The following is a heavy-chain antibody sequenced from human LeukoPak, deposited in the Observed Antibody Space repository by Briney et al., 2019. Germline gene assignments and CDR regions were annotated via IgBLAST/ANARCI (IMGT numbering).Heavy chain of an antibody. CDR1: GFTFSSYA. Sequence: GGSLRLSCAASGFTFSSYAMHWVRQAPGKGLEWVAVISYDGSNKYYADSVKGRFTISRDDSKNTAYLQMNSLKTEDTAVYYCTRRAPSGGNFDYWGQGTLVTVSS. V-gene: IGHV3-30-3*01. CDR3: TRRAPSGGNFDY. J-gene: IGHJ4*02. CDR2: ISYDGSNK. D-gene: IGHD2-15*01.